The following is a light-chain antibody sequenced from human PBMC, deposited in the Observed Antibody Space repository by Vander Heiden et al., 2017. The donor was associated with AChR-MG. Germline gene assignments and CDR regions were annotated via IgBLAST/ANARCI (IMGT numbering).Light chain of an antibody. Sequence: SYELTQPLSVSVALGQTARITCEENNIGSKNVHWYQQKPGQAPVLVIYRDSNRPSGIPERLSGSNSGNAATLTISRAQAGDDADYYCQVWDSSVVFGGGTKLTVL. V-gene: IGLV3-9*01. CDR2: RDS. J-gene: IGLJ2*01. CDR3: QVWDSSVV. CDR1: NIGSKN.